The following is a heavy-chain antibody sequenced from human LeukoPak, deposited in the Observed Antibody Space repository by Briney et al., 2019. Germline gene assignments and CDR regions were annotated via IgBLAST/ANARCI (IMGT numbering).Heavy chain of an antibody. CDR1: GFTFSNYA. D-gene: IGHD3-3*01. CDR3: AKDYRGSGYFFDG. CDR2: ISGNGDTT. Sequence: GGSLRLTCAGSGFTFSNYAMSWVRQAPGKGLEWVSVISGNGDTTYYADSVKGRFTISRYNSKTTLYLQMNSLRAEDTAIYSCAKDYRGSGYFFDGWGQGTMVAVSS. V-gene: IGHV3-23*01. J-gene: IGHJ3*01.